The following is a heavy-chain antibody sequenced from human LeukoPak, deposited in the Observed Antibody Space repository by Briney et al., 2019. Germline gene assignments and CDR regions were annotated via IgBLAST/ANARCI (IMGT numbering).Heavy chain of an antibody. J-gene: IGHJ5*02. CDR3: ARVLGRGYCSSTSCMGDWFDP. CDR1: GFTFDDYG. V-gene: IGHV3-20*04. CDR2: INWNGGST. Sequence: GGSLRLSCAASGFTFDDYGMSWVRQAPGKGLEWVSRINWNGGSTGYADSVKGRFTISRDNAKNSLYLQMNSLRAEDTALYYCARVLGRGYCSSTSCMGDWFDPWGQGTLVTVSS. D-gene: IGHD2-2*01.